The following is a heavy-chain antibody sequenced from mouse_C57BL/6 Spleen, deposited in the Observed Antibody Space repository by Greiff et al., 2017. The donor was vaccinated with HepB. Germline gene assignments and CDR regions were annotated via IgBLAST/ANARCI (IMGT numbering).Heavy chain of an antibody. J-gene: IGHJ1*03. V-gene: IGHV1-69*01. CDR3: ARKGLGPYWYFDV. D-gene: IGHD4-1*01. CDR2: IDPSDSYT. CDR1: GYTFTSYW. Sequence: QVHVKQPGAELVMPGASVKLSCKASGYTFTSYWMHWVKQRPGQGLEWIGEIDPSDSYTNYNQKFKGKSTLTVDKSSSTAYMQLSSLTSEDSAVYYCARKGLGPYWYFDVWGTGTTVTVSS.